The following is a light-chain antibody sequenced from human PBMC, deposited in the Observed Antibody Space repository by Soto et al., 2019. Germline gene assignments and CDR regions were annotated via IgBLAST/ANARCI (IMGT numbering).Light chain of an antibody. CDR3: QQVNSFPIT. CDR2: DAS. CDR1: QGISSY. V-gene: IGKV1-9*01. J-gene: IGKJ4*01. Sequence: DIQLTQSPSFLSASVEDRVTITCRASQGISSYLVWYQQKPGKAPKLMIYDASTLQSGVPSRLSGSGSGTVFTLTISSLQPEDFATYYCQQVNSFPITFGGGTKVDIK.